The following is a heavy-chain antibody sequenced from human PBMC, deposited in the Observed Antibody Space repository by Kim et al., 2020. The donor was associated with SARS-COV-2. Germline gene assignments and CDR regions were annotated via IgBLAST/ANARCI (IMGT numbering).Heavy chain of an antibody. V-gene: IGHV3-7*01. CDR3: ARGTRHGYYYGWAFDI. Sequence: GGSLRLSCAASGFTFSSYWMSWVRQAPGKGLEWVANIKQDGSEKYYVDSVKGRFTISRDNAKNSLYLQMNSLRAEDTAVYYCARGTRHGYYYGWAFDIWGQGTMVTVSS. CDR1: GFTFSSYW. CDR2: IKQDGSEK. J-gene: IGHJ3*02. D-gene: IGHD3-22*01.